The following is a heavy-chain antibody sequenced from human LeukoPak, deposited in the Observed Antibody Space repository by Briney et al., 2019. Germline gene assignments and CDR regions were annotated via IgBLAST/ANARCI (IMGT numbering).Heavy chain of an antibody. Sequence: ASETLSLTCTVSGGSISSYYWSWFRQPAGKGLEWIGRIYTSGSTNYNPSLKSRVTMSVDTSKNQFSLKLSSVTAADTAVYYCAGNNWNDEADYWGQGTLVTVSS. J-gene: IGHJ4*02. CDR3: AGNNWNDEADY. V-gene: IGHV4-4*07. CDR1: GGSISSYY. CDR2: IYTSGST. D-gene: IGHD1-1*01.